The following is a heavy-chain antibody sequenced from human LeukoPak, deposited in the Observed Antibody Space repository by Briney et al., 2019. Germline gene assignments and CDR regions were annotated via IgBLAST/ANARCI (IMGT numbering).Heavy chain of an antibody. D-gene: IGHD4-17*01. V-gene: IGHV3-30*02. J-gene: IGHJ4*02. Sequence: GGSLRLSCAASGFTFSPCGMHWVRQAPGKGLEWVAFIRYDGNNKYYSDSVKGRFTISRDNAKKSLYLQMNSLRAEDTAVYYCARRSHFDYWGQGTLVTVSS. CDR1: GFTFSPCG. CDR2: IRYDGNNK. CDR3: ARRSHFDY.